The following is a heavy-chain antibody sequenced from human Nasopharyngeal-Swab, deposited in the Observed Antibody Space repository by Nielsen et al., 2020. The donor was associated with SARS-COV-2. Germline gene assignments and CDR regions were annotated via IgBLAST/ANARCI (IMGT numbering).Heavy chain of an antibody. CDR3: ARRWLVPDY. J-gene: IGHJ4*02. CDR2: ISYDGSNK. Sequence: GGSLRLCGATSGFTFSSYAMHWVRQAPGKGLEWVAVISYDGSNKYYADSVKGRFTISRDNSKNTLYLQMNSLRAEDTAVYYCARRWLVPDYWGQGTLVTVSS. CDR1: GFTFSSYA. D-gene: IGHD6-19*01. V-gene: IGHV3-30-3*01.